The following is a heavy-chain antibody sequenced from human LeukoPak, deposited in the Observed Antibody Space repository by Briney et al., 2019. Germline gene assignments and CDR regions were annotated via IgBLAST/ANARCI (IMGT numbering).Heavy chain of an antibody. J-gene: IGHJ5*02. D-gene: IGHD5-12*01. V-gene: IGHV4-39*02. CDR2: IYYSGST. CDR1: GGSISSSSYY. CDR3: AREATDFGWFDP. Sequence: PSETLSLTCTVSGGSISSSSYYWGWIRQPPGKGLEWIGSIYYSGSTYYNPSLKSRVTISVDTSKNQFSLKLSSVTAADTAVYYCAREATDFGWFDPWGQGTLVTVSS.